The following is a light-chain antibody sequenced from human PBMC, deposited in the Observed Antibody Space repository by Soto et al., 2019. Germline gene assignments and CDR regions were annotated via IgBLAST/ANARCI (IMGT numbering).Light chain of an antibody. CDR2: AAS. CDR3: QQYYSYPWT. CDR1: QGISSY. V-gene: IGKV1-8*01. J-gene: IGKJ1*01. Sequence: IQMTQSPSSLSASTGDRVTITCRASQGISSYLAWYQQKQGKAPKLLIYAASTLQSGVPSRFSGSGYGTDFTLTISCLQPEDFATYYCQQYYSYPWTFGQGTKVDIK.